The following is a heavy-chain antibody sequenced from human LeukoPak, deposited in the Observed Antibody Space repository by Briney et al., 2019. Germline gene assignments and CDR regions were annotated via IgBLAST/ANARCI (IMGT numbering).Heavy chain of an antibody. D-gene: IGHD5-12*01. V-gene: IGHV4-30-4*01. CDR3: ARVRARATRHFDS. Sequence: SQTLSLTCTVSGGSINTGDNYWSWIRQPPGKGLEWIGYIFYSGRSYYNPSLKSRISLSLDKSKNQFSLKLSSVTAADGAVYYCARVRARATRHFDSWGQGALVTVSS. J-gene: IGHJ5*01. CDR2: IFYSGRS. CDR1: GGSINTGDNY.